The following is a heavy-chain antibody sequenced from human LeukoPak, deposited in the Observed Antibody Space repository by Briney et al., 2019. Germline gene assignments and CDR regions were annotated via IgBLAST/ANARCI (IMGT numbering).Heavy chain of an antibody. J-gene: IGHJ6*03. V-gene: IGHV4-39*07. CDR3: ARLSDYDVDTSHYMDV. CDR2: MYYSGST. Sequence: PSETLSLTCTVSGVSISSSSYYWGWIRQPPGKGLEWIGSMYYSGSTYYNSSLKSRVTISVDTSKNQFSLKLTSVLAADTADYFCARLSDYDVDTSHYMDVWGKGTTVTVSS. D-gene: IGHD3-22*01. CDR1: GVSISSSSYY.